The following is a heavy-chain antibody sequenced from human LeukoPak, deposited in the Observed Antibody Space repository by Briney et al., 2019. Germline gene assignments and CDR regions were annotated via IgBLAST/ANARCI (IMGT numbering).Heavy chain of an antibody. Sequence: SETLSLTCAVYGGSFSGYYWSWIRQPPGKGLEWIGEINHSRSTNYNPSLKSRVTISVDTSKNQFSLKLSSVTAADTAVYYCARGPILTGARDWGQGTLVTVSS. CDR2: INHSRST. J-gene: IGHJ4*02. CDR3: ARGPILTGARD. CDR1: GGSFSGYY. D-gene: IGHD1-20*01. V-gene: IGHV4-34*01.